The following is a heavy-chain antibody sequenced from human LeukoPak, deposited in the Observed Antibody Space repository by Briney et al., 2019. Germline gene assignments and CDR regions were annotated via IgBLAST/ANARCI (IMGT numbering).Heavy chain of an antibody. D-gene: IGHD6-13*01. Sequence: ASVKVSCKASGYTFTSSDINWVRQATGQGLEWMGWMNPNTDKTGYARNFQGRVTMTKNISISTAYMEVSSLTYEDTAIYYCARGRPGLASAGINDFWGQGTLITVSS. CDR3: ARGRPGLASAGINDF. V-gene: IGHV1-8*01. CDR1: GYTFTSSD. J-gene: IGHJ4*02. CDR2: MNPNTDKT.